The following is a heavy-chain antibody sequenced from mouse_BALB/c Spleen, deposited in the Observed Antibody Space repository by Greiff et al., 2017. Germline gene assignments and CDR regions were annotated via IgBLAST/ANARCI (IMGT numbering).Heavy chain of an antibody. CDR2: ISSGGSYT. D-gene: IGHD1-2*01. V-gene: IGHV5-6*01. CDR1: GFTFSSYG. J-gene: IGHJ2*01. CDR3: AKEGLYYGPFDY. Sequence: EVKLMESGGDLVKPGGSLKPSCAASGFTFSSYGMSWVRQTPDKRLEWVATISSGGSYTYYPDSVKGRFTISRDNAKNTLYLQMSSLKSEDTAMYYCAKEGLYYGPFDYWGQGTTLTVSS.